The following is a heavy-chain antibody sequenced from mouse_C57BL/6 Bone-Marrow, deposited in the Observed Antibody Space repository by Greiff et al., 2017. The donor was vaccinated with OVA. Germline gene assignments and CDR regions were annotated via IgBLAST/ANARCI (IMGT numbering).Heavy chain of an antibody. CDR1: GFTFSDYG. CDR3: ARRDYLDV. D-gene: IGHD3-3*01. V-gene: IGHV5-17*01. Sequence: EVKVVESGGGLVKPGGSLKLSCAASGFTFSDYGMHWVRQAPETGLEWVAYISSGSSTIYYADTVKGRFTISRDNAKNTLFLQMTSLRSEDTAMYYCARRDYLDVWGTGTTVTVSS. CDR2: ISSGSSTI. J-gene: IGHJ1*03.